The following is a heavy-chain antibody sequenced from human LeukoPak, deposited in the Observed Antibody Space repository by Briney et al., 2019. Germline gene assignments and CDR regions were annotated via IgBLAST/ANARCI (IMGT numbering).Heavy chain of an antibody. Sequence: GGSLRLSCAASGFTFSSYWMSWVRQASGKGLEWVSYISGSGNTINYADSVKGRFTISRDNDKNTLSLQMNSLRVEDTAVYYCAKDGDWAFDHWAQGTLVSVSS. V-gene: IGHV3-48*04. CDR2: ISGSGNTI. CDR1: GFTFSSYW. D-gene: IGHD2-21*02. J-gene: IGHJ4*02. CDR3: AKDGDWAFDH.